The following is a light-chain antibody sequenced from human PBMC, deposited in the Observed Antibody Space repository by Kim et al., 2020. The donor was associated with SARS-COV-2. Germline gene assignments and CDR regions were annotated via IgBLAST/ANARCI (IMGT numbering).Light chain of an antibody. CDR3: QQYYTSPYT. J-gene: IGKJ2*01. CDR1: QSVLYSSNNKNY. Sequence: DIVMTQSPDSLAVSLGERATINCKSSQSVLYSSNNKNYLAWYQQKPRQPPKLLIYWASTRESGVPDRFSGSGSGTDFTLTISSLQAVDVAVYYCQQYYTSPYTFGQGTKLEI. V-gene: IGKV4-1*01. CDR2: WAS.